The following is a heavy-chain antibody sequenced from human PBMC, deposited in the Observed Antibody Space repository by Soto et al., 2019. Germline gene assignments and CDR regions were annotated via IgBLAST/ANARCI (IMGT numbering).Heavy chain of an antibody. Sequence: EVQLVESGGGLVQPGGSLRLSCAASGFTFSSYWMHWVRQVPEKGLVWVSRINSDGSITNYADAVKGRFTISRDNVKNTLYLQMNSLRAEDTAVYYCVRYPRSVGGSYRPDYWGQGTLATVSS. J-gene: IGHJ4*02. V-gene: IGHV3-74*01. CDR2: INSDGSIT. CDR1: GFTFSSYW. D-gene: IGHD3-16*02. CDR3: VRYPRSVGGSYRPDY.